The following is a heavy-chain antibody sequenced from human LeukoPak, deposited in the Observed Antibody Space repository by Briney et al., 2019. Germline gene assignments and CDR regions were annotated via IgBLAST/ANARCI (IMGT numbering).Heavy chain of an antibody. J-gene: IGHJ4*02. CDR1: GGSFSGYY. D-gene: IGHD3-10*01. CDR2: INHSGRT. CDR3: ARVALLGRIN. Sequence: SETLSLTCAVYGGSFSGYYWSWIRQPPGKGLEGIGEINHSGRTNNNPSRKSRGTISVDTSNTQFSLKLSSVTAADTAVYYCARVALLGRINWGQGTLVTVSS. V-gene: IGHV4-34*04.